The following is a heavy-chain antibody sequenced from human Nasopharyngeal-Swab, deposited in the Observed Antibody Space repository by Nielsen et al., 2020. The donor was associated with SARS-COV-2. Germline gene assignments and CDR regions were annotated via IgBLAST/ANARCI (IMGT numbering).Heavy chain of an antibody. D-gene: IGHD3-3*01. V-gene: IGHV1-69*06. Sequence: SVKVSCKASGGTFSSYAISWVRQAPGQGLEWMGGIIPIFGTANYAQKFQGRVTITADKSTSTAYMELSSLRSEDTAVYYCARDRIEITIFGVVYYGMDVWCQGTTVTVSS. J-gene: IGHJ6*02. CDR2: IIPIFGTA. CDR3: ARDRIEITIFGVVYYGMDV. CDR1: GGTFSSYA.